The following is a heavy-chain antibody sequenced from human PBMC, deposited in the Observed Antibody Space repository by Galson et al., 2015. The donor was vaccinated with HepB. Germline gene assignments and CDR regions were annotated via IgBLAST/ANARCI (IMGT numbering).Heavy chain of an antibody. V-gene: IGHV7-4-1*02. CDR3: ARDRFGYGDYPGWFDP. D-gene: IGHD4-17*01. CDR2: INTNTGNP. Sequence: SVKVSCKASGYTFTSYAMNWVRQAPGQGLEWMGWINTNTGNPTYAQGFTGRVVFSLDTSVSTAYLQISSLKAEDTAVYYCARDRFGYGDYPGWFDPWGQGTLVTVSS. CDR1: GYTFTSYA. J-gene: IGHJ5*02.